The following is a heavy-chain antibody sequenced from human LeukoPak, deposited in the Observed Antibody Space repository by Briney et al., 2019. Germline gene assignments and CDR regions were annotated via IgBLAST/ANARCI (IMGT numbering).Heavy chain of an antibody. J-gene: IGHJ6*02. Sequence: SETLSLTCAVYGGSFSGYYWSWIRQPPGKGLEWIGEINHSGSTNYNPSLKSRVTISVDTSKNQFSLKLSSVTAADTAVYYCARGQNYCSSTSCRRSYYYGMDVWGQGTTVTVSS. CDR3: ARGQNYCSSTSCRRSYYYGMDV. D-gene: IGHD2-2*01. V-gene: IGHV4-34*01. CDR2: INHSGST. CDR1: GGSFSGYY.